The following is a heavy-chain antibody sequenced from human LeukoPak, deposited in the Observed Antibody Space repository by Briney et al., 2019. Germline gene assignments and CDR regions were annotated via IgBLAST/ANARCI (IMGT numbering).Heavy chain of an antibody. CDR3: AKAFQRGWERDAFAF. Sequence: GGSLRLSCAASGFTLSSFGMHWVRQAPGKGLEWVAVIWYDGSNKYYADSVKGRFTISRDNSKNTLYLQMNSLGADDTAVYYCAKAFQRGWERDAFAFWGQGTLVTVSS. D-gene: IGHD1-26*01. J-gene: IGHJ3*01. V-gene: IGHV3-33*06. CDR2: IWYDGSNK. CDR1: GFTLSSFG.